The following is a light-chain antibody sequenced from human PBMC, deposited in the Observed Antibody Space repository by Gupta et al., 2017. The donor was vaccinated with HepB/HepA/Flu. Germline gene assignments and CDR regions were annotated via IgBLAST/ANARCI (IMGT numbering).Light chain of an antibody. J-gene: IGKJ4*01. V-gene: IGKV3-20*01. Sequence: GERATVSCRASQNITNNYLAWYQQKPGRAPRLLIYGASSRATGSPDRFSGSGSGTDFTLNINRLDPEDFALYYCQQYGSAPGLTFGGGTRVEI. CDR3: QQYGSAPGLT. CDR2: GAS. CDR1: QNITNNY.